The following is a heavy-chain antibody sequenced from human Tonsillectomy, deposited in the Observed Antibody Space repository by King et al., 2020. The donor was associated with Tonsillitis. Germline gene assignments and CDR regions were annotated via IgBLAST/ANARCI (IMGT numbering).Heavy chain of an antibody. Sequence: QLVQSGAEVKKPGASVKVSCKASGYTFTGYYMHWVRQAPGQGLEWMGWINPNSGGTNYAQKFQGRVTMTRDTSISTAYMELSRLRADDTAVYYCASALAYCGCDCYVYYFDYWGQGTLVTVSS. CDR1: GYTFTGYY. V-gene: IGHV1-2*02. CDR2: INPNSGGT. CDR3: ASALAYCGCDCYVYYFDY. J-gene: IGHJ4*02. D-gene: IGHD2-21*02.